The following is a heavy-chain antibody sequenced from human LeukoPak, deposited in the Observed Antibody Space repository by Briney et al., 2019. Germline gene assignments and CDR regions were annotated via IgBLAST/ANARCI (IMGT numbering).Heavy chain of an antibody. CDR2: INPNSGGT. CDR3: ARVYGSGSYYND. Sequence: ASVKVSCKASGYTFTGYYMHWVRQAPGQGLEWMGWINPNSGGTNYAQKFQGRVTMTRDTSISTAYMELSRLRSDDTAVCYCARVYGSGSYYNDWGQGTLVTVSS. J-gene: IGHJ4*02. CDR1: GYTFTGYY. D-gene: IGHD3-10*01. V-gene: IGHV1-2*02.